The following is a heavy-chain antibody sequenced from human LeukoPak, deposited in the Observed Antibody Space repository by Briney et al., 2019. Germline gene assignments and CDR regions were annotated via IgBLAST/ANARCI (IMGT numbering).Heavy chain of an antibody. CDR1: GFSISTYW. CDR2: IKQDGSEK. D-gene: IGHD6-13*01. Sequence: PGGSLRLSCAASGFSISTYWMNWVRQAPGKGPEWVANIKQDGSEKYYVDSVKGLFTISKDNAKNLLFLQMNSLRAEDTAVYYCGRGISTAGSHWGQGTLVTVSS. CDR3: GRGISTAGSH. V-gene: IGHV3-7*04. J-gene: IGHJ4*02.